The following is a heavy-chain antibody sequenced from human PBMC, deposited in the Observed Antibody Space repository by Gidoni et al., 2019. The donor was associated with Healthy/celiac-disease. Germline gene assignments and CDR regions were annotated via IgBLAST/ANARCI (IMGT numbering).Heavy chain of an antibody. Sequence: QLQLQDSGPGLVQPSETLSLTCSVSGCSISSRSYYLGCIRQPPGKGLEWIGSIFYSGSTYYNPSLKSRVTISVDTSKNQFSLKLSSVTAADTAVYYCARHLGGSSTWYSFTGYWFDPWGQGTLVTVSS. CDR1: GCSISSRSYY. CDR3: ARHLGGSSTWYSFTGYWFDP. CDR2: IFYSGST. J-gene: IGHJ5*02. V-gene: IGHV4-39*01. D-gene: IGHD6-13*01.